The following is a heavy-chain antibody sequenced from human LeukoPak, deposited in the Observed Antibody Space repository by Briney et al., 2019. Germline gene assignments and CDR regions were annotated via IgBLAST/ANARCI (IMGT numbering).Heavy chain of an antibody. V-gene: IGHV1-69*06. Sequence: ASVKVSCKASGGTFSSYAISWVRQAPGQGLEWMGGIIPIFGTANYAQKFQGRVTITADKSTSTAYMELSSLRSEDTAVYYCAQQEGYSRGYFDYWGQGTLVTVSS. CDR3: AQQEGYSRGYFDY. CDR1: GGTFSSYA. D-gene: IGHD3-22*01. J-gene: IGHJ4*02. CDR2: IIPIFGTA.